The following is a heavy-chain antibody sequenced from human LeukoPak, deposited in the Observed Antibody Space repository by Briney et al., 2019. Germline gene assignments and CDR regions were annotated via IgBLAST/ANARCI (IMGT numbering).Heavy chain of an antibody. J-gene: IGHJ4*02. CDR3: ARGGVELRFLEWLLGYFDY. D-gene: IGHD3-3*01. CDR2: INHSGST. Sequence: SETLSLTCAVYGGSFSGYYWSWIRQPPGKGLEWIGEINHSGSTNYNPPLKSRVTISVDTSKNQFSLKLSSVTAADTAVYYCARGGVELRFLEWLLGYFDYWGQGTLVTVSS. V-gene: IGHV4-34*01. CDR1: GGSFSGYY.